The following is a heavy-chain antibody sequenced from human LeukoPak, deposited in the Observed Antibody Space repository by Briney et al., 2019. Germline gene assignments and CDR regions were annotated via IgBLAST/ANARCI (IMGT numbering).Heavy chain of an antibody. J-gene: IGHJ4*02. CDR3: ARDRNGGSFDY. V-gene: IGHV3-48*01. D-gene: IGHD4-23*01. Sequence: GGSLRLSCTASGFIFSSYTMNWVRQAPGKGLEWVSFLIVGNGNQHYADSVKGRFTISRDDAKNSLYLQMNSLRAEDTAVYYCARDRNGGSFDYWGQGTLVTVSS. CDR1: GFIFSSYT. CDR2: LIVGNGNQ.